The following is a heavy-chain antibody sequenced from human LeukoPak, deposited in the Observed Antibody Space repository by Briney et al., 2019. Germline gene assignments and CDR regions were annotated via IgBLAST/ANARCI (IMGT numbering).Heavy chain of an antibody. CDR2: INPSGGST. V-gene: IGHV1-46*01. D-gene: IGHD2-21*02. CDR3: ARGGGDPSFDY. Sequence: GASVKVSCKASGYTLTSYYIHWVRQAPGQGLEWMGIINPSGGSTNYAQKFQGRVTMTRDTSTSTVYMELSSLRSDDTAVYYCARGGGDPSFDYWGQGTLVTVSS. CDR1: GYTLTSYY. J-gene: IGHJ4*02.